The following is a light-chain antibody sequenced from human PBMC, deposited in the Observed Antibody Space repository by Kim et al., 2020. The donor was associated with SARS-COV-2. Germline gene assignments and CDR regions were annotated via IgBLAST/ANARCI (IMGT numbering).Light chain of an antibody. V-gene: IGLV1-47*01. CDR2: RNN. Sequence: ELTQPPSESGTPGQRVTISCSGSSSNIGSNYVYWYQQLPGTAPKLLIYRNNQRPSGVPDRFSGSKSGTSASLAISGIRSEDEADYYCAAWDDSLSGWVFVGGTHLTVL. CDR3: AAWDDSLSGWV. CDR1: SSNIGSNY. J-gene: IGLJ3*02.